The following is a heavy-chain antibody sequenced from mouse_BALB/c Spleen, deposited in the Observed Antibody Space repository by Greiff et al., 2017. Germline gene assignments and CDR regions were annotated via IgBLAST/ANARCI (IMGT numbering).Heavy chain of an antibody. CDR1: GFAFSSYD. D-gene: IGHD1-1*02. Sequence: EVKLVESGGGLVQPGGSLKLSCAASGFAFSSYDMSWVRQTPEKRLEWVAYISSGGGSTYYPDTVKGRFTISRDNAKNTLYLQMSSLKSEDTAMYNCARQVGVPPMDYWGQGTSVTVSS. J-gene: IGHJ4*01. V-gene: IGHV5-12-1*01. CDR3: ARQVGVPPMDY. CDR2: ISSGGGST.